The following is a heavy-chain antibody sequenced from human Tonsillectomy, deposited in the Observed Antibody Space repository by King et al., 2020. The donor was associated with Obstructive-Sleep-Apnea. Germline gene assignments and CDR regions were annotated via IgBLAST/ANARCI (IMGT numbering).Heavy chain of an antibody. D-gene: IGHD3-10*01. CDR2: ISSSSSAI. J-gene: IGHJ4*02. Sequence: VQLVESGGGLVQPGGSLRLSCAASGFTFSSYSMNWVRQVPGKGLEWVSYISSSSSAIFYADSVKGRFTISRDNAKNSLYLQMNSLRAEDTAVYYCARERGALNYYGSGSPFNCWGQGTLVTVSS. CDR3: ARERGALNYYGSGSPFNC. V-gene: IGHV3-48*04. CDR1: GFTFSSYS.